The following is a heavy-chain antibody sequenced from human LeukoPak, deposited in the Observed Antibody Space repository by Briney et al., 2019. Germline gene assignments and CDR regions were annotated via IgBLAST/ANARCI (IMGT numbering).Heavy chain of an antibody. D-gene: IGHD2-21*02. V-gene: IGHV3-11*01. CDR3: AKDGVVVTATLFDY. J-gene: IGHJ4*02. CDR1: GFTFSDYY. Sequence: GGSLRLSCAASGFTFSDYYMSWIRQAPGKGLEWVSYISSSGNTIYYADSVKGRFTISRDNAKNSLYLQMNSLRAEDTAVYYCAKDGVVVTATLFDYWGQGTLVTVSS. CDR2: ISSSGNTI.